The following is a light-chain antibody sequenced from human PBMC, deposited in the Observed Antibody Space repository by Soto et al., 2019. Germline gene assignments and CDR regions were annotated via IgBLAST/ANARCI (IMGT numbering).Light chain of an antibody. CDR2: DAS. V-gene: IGKV3-20*01. Sequence: EIVLTQSPGTLSLSPGEIATLSCGASQSVRSSYLAWYQQKPGQSPRLLIYDASNRATGIPDRFSGSGSGTDFTLAISRLEPEDFALYYCQQYGSSPTFGQGTKVEIK. CDR3: QQYGSSPT. J-gene: IGKJ1*01. CDR1: QSVRSSY.